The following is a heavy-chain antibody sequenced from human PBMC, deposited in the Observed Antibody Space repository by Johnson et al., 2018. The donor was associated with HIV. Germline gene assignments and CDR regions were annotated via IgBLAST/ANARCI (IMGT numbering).Heavy chain of an antibody. CDR1: GFTFSDYY. V-gene: IGHV3-11*01. CDR2: VIYSGGST. J-gene: IGHJ3*02. Sequence: QVQLVESGGGLVKPGGSLRLSCAASGFTFSDYYMSWVRQAPGKGLEWVSVIYSGGSTYYVDSVKGRFTISRDNAKNSLYLQMNSLRAEDTAVYYCASCEYSSPRGAFDIWGQGTMVTVSS. D-gene: IGHD6-6*01. CDR3: ASCEYSSPRGAFDI.